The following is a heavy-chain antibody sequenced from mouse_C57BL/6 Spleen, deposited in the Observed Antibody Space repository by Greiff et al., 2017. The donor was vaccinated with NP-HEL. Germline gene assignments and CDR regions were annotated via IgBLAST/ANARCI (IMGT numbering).Heavy chain of an antibody. J-gene: IGHJ2*01. Sequence: QVQLKQSGPELVKPGASVKISCKASGYSFTSYYIHWVKQRPGQGLEWIGWIYPGSGNTKYNEKFKGKATLTADTSSSTAYMQLSSLTSEDSAVYYCAEGEQPYYFDYWGQGTTLTVSS. CDR3: AEGEQPYYFDY. CDR1: GYSFTSYY. V-gene: IGHV1-66*01. D-gene: IGHD6-1*01. CDR2: IYPGSGNT.